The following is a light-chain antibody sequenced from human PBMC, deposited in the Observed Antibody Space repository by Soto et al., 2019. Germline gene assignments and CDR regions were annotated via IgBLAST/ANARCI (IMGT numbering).Light chain of an antibody. CDR1: SSDVGGYNY. J-gene: IGLJ1*01. CDR3: SSYTSSITYV. CDR2: EVS. V-gene: IGLV2-14*01. Sequence: QSALTQPASVSGSPGQSITISCTGTSSDVGGYNYVSWYQQHPGKAPKLMIYEVSHRPSGVSNRFSGSKSGNTASLTISGLQAEDEGDYYCSSYTSSITYVFGPGTKLTVL.